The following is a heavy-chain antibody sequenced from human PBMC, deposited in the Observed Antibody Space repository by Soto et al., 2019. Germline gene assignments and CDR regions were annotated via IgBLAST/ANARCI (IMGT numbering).Heavy chain of an antibody. Sequence: QVQLVQSGAEVKKPGSSVKVSCKASGGTFSSYAISWVRQAPGQGLEWMGGISSISETTNYAQKFQGRVTITADEYKSTAYMELSSLRSEDTAVYYCARSQGSSTSLEIYYYYYYGMDVWGQGTTVTVSS. CDR2: ISSISETT. CDR3: ARSQGSSTSLEIYYYYYYGMDV. D-gene: IGHD2-2*01. CDR1: GGTFSSYA. J-gene: IGHJ6*02. V-gene: IGHV1-69*01.